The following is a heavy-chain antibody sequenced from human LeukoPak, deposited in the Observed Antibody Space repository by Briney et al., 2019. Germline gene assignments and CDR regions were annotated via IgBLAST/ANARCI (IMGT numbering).Heavy chain of an antibody. CDR2: IYYSGST. Sequence: SETLSLTCTVSGGSISSYYWSWIRQPPGKGLEWIGSIYYSGSTYYSPSLKSRVTISVDTSKNQFSLKLSSVTAADTAVYYCARLLVGTLYYFDYWGQGTLVTVSS. J-gene: IGHJ4*02. D-gene: IGHD2-21*02. V-gene: IGHV4-39*01. CDR3: ARLLVGTLYYFDY. CDR1: GGSISSYY.